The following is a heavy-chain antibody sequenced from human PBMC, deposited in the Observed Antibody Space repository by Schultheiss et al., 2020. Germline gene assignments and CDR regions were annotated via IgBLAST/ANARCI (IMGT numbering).Heavy chain of an antibody. J-gene: IGHJ6*02. D-gene: IGHD6-19*01. CDR2: ISSSSSYI. Sequence: GESLKISCAASGFTFSSYSMNWVRQAPGKGLEWVSSISSSSSYIYYADSVKGRFTISRDNAKNSLYLQMNSLRAEDTAVYYCARDSGYSSGWYVALYYYGMDVWGQGTTVTVSS. CDR1: GFTFSSYS. CDR3: ARDSGYSSGWYVALYYYGMDV. V-gene: IGHV3-21*01.